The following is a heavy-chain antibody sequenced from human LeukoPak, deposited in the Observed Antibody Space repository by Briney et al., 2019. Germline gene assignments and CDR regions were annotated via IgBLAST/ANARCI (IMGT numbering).Heavy chain of an antibody. Sequence: SETLSLTCTVSGGSISSYYWSWIRQPAGKGLEWIGRIYYSGTTNYNPSLKSRVTISVDTSKNQFSLKLSSVTAADTAVYYCARGVYKEAAKYAYGGQEPLVPVPS. CDR1: GGSISSYY. D-gene: IGHD1-1*01. V-gene: IGHV4-4*07. CDR3: ARGVYKEAAKYAY. J-gene: IGHJ4*02. CDR2: IYYSGTT.